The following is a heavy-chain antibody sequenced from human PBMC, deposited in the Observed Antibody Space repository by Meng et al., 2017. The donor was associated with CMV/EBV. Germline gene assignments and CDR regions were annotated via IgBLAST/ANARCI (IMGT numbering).Heavy chain of an antibody. CDR2: ISYDGSRT. CDR3: AKDRVGGGATTFDS. J-gene: IGHJ4*02. V-gene: IGHV3-30*18. CDR1: GFTFNNYD. Sequence: ACGFTFNNYDMHWVRQAPGRGLEWVAVISYDGSRTYYADSVKGRFTISRDNSKFTLHLQMNSLKPEDTAFYYCAKDRVGGGATTFDSWGQGTLVTVSS. D-gene: IGHD1-14*01.